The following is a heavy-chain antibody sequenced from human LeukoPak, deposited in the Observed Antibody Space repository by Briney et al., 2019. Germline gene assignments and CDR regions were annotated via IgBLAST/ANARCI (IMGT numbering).Heavy chain of an antibody. D-gene: IGHD6-19*01. V-gene: IGHV1-69*06. CDR2: IIPIFGTA. CDR3: ARSCYSSGWYEWFDP. CDR1: GGTFSSYA. J-gene: IGHJ5*02. Sequence: SVKVSCKASGGTFSSYAISWVRQAPGQGLEWMGGIIPIFGTANYAQKFQGRVTITADKSTSTAYMELSSLRSEDTAVYHCARSCYSSGWYEWFDPWGQGTLVTVSS.